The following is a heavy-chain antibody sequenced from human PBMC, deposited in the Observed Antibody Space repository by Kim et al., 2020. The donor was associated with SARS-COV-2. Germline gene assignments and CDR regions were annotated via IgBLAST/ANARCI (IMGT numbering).Heavy chain of an antibody. CDR3: TTSQCQYDSSGYYIFCPGWFDP. CDR1: GFTFGDYA. V-gene: IGHV3-49*03. Sequence: GGSLRLSCTASGFTFGDYAMSWFRQAPGKGLEWVGFIRSKAYGGTTEYAASVKGRFTISRDDSKSIAYLQMNSLKTEDTAVYYCTTSQCQYDSSGYYIFCPGWFDPWGQGTLVTVSS. D-gene: IGHD3-22*01. CDR2: IRSKAYGGTT. J-gene: IGHJ5*02.